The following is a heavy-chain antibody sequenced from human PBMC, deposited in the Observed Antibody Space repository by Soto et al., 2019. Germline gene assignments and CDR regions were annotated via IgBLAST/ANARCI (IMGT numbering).Heavy chain of an antibody. V-gene: IGHV3-33*01. J-gene: IGHJ4*02. D-gene: IGHD1-26*01. Sequence: GWPLRLSGAASGFTFSTSGMHWVRQAPGKGLEWVAVIWYDGSNKDYADSVKGQFTISRDNSKNTLYLQMNSMRAEDTAVYYCARDGSGSTHQFDYWGQGTLVTVSS. CDR1: GFTFSTSG. CDR3: ARDGSGSTHQFDY. CDR2: IWYDGSNK.